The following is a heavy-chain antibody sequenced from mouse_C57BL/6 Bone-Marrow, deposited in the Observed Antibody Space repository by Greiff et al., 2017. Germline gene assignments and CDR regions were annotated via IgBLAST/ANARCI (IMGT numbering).Heavy chain of an antibody. V-gene: IGHV1-82*01. CDR3: ARWDYNYGPFAY. Sequence: VQVVESGPELVKPGASVKISCKASGYAFSSSWMNWVKQRPGKGLEWIGRIYPGDGDTNYNGKFKGKATLTADKSSSTAYMQLSSLTSEDSAVYFCARWDYNYGPFAYWGKGTLVTVSA. CDR2: IYPGDGDT. D-gene: IGHD2-12*01. J-gene: IGHJ3*01. CDR1: GYAFSSSW.